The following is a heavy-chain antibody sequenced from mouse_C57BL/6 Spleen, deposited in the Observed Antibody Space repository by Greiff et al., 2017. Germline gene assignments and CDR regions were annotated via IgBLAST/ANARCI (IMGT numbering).Heavy chain of an antibody. CDR3: AREYYYGSSYGYFEV. CDR2: ISDGGSYT. Sequence: EVQGVESGGGLVKPGGSLKLSCAASGFTFSSYAMSWVRQTPEKRLEWVATISDGGSYTYYPDNVKGRFTISRDNAKNNLYLQMSHLKSEDTAMYYCAREYYYGSSYGYFEVWGTGTTVTVSS. CDR1: GFTFSSYA. J-gene: IGHJ1*03. D-gene: IGHD1-1*01. V-gene: IGHV5-4*01.